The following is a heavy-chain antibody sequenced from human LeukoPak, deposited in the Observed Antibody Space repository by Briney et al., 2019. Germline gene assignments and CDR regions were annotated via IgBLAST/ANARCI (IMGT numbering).Heavy chain of an antibody. CDR3: ARDRPQWLVQGYFQH. CDR2: ISYDGSNK. CDR1: GFTFSSYA. Sequence: SGGSLRLSCAASGFTFSSYAMHGVRQAPGRGLEWVAVISYDGSNKYYADSVKGRFTISRDNSKNTLYLQMNSLRAEDTAVYYCARDRPQWLVQGYFQHWGQGTLVTVSS. V-gene: IGHV3-30-3*01. J-gene: IGHJ1*01. D-gene: IGHD6-19*01.